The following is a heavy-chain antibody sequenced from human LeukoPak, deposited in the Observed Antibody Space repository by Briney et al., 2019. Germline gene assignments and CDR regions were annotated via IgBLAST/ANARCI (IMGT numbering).Heavy chain of an antibody. D-gene: IGHD3-10*01. V-gene: IGHV3-72*01. Sequence: GGSLRLSCTASGFTLSSYEMSWIRQAPGKGLEWVGRSRDKGNSYTTAYAASVRGRFTISRDDLKNSLYLQMNSLKIEDTAVYYCTKLARAPRDFDYWGQGTLVTVSS. CDR3: TKLARAPRDFDY. CDR2: SRDKGNSYTT. CDR1: GFTLSSYE. J-gene: IGHJ4*01.